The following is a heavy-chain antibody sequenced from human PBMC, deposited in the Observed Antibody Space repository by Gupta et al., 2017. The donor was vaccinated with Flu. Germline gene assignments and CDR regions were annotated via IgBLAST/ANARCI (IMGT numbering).Heavy chain of an antibody. V-gene: IGHV3-21*06. J-gene: IGHJ4*02. D-gene: IGHD1-1*01. CDR2: IRSSRSYK. Sequence: VQLVEAGGGLVQPGGALRLSCSPSGVTFSSHSTNWVRQASGKGLEWVSIIRSSRSYKYHADAMKGRFSISRDNAENALYLQMNSLRAEDMAVYYCARAWKANGLFDYWGQGTLVTVSS. CDR1: GVTFSSHS. CDR3: ARAWKANGLFDY.